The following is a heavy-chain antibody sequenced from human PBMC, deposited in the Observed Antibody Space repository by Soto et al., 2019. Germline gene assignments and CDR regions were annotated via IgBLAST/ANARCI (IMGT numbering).Heavy chain of an antibody. CDR1: GYTFTSYG. CDR2: ISAYNGNT. D-gene: IGHD4-4*01. Sequence: QVQLVQSGAEVKKPGASVKVSCKASGYTFTSYGISWVRQAPGQGLEWMGWISAYNGNTNYAQKRQGRVTMTTDTSTSTAYMELRSLRSDDTAVYYCARDRPGAFDYSEGGGYYYMDVWGKGTTVTVSS. CDR3: ARDRPGAFDYSEGGGYYYMDV. J-gene: IGHJ6*03. V-gene: IGHV1-18*01.